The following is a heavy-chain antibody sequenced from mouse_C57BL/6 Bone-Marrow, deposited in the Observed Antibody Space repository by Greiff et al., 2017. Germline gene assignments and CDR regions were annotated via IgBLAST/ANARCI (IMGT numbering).Heavy chain of an antibody. D-gene: IGHD2-4*01. Sequence: QLQESGPELVKPGASVKISCKASGYSFNDYNMNWVKQSNGKSLEWIGVISPNYGTTSYNQKFKGKATLTVAQSSSTAYMQINSLTSEDSAVYYFSRGYDYCYAMDYWGQGTSVTVSS. CDR3: SRGYDYCYAMDY. CDR1: GYSFNDYN. CDR2: ISPNYGTT. J-gene: IGHJ4*01. V-gene: IGHV1-39*01.